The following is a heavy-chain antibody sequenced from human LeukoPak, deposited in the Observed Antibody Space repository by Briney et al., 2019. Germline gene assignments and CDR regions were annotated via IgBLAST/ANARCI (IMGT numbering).Heavy chain of an antibody. CDR3: AKGGIHRGYYYYYMDV. Sequence: GGSLRLSCAASGFTFDDYAMHWVRQAPGKGLEWVSGINWSSDRIGYADSVKGRFTISRDNAKKSLYLQMNSLRAEDTALYYCAKGGIHRGYYYYYMDVWGKGTTVTISS. D-gene: IGHD6-13*01. CDR2: INWSSDRI. V-gene: IGHV3-9*01. CDR1: GFTFDDYA. J-gene: IGHJ6*03.